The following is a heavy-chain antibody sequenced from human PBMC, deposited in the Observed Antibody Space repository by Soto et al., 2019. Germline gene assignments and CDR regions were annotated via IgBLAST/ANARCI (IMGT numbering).Heavy chain of an antibody. D-gene: IGHD3-10*01. CDR3: ARDGDGSGSSDY. J-gene: IGHJ4*02. V-gene: IGHV3-64*01. Sequence: GGSLRLSCAASGFTFSSYAMHWVRQAPGKGLEYVSAISSNGGSTYYANSVKGRFTISRDNSKSTLYLQMGSLRAEDMAVYYCARDGDGSGSSDYWGQGTLVTVSS. CDR1: GFTFSSYA. CDR2: ISSNGGST.